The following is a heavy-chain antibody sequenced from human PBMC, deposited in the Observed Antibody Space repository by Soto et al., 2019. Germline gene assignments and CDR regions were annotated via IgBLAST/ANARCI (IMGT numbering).Heavy chain of an antibody. V-gene: IGHV1-46*01. CDR1: GYTFTSYY. CDR2: INPSGGNT. J-gene: IGHJ3*02. D-gene: IGHD6-19*01. CDR3: ARDPSSVAGNHDAFDI. Sequence: ASVKVSCKASGYTFTSYYMHWVRQAPGQGLEWMGIINPSGGNTNYAQKLQGRVTMTTDTSTSTAYMELRSLRSDDTAVYYCARDPSSVAGNHDAFDIWGQGTMVTVSS.